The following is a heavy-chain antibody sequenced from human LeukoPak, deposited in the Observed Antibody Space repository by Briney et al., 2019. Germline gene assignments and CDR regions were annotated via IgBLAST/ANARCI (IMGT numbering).Heavy chain of an antibody. J-gene: IGHJ4*02. D-gene: IGHD3-16*02. CDR3: ARHLMITFGGVIVYPDY. V-gene: IGHV4-39*01. Sequence: SETLSLTCTVSGGSISSSSYYWGWIRQPPGKGLEWIGSIYYSGSTYYNPSLKSRVTISVETSKNQFSLKLSSATDADTAVYYCARHLMITFGGVIVYPDYWGQGTLVTVSS. CDR2: IYYSGST. CDR1: GGSISSSSYY.